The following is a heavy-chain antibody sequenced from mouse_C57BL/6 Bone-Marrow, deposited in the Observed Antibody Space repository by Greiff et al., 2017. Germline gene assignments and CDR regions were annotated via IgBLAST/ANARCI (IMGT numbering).Heavy chain of an antibody. CDR2: IDPENGDT. J-gene: IGHJ2*01. D-gene: IGHD2-1*01. CDR1: GFNIKDDY. V-gene: IGHV14-4*01. Sequence: EVQLQQSGAELVRPGASVKLSCTASGFNIKDDYMHWVKQRPEQGLEWIGWIDPENGDTEYASKFQGKATITADTSSNTAYLQLSSLTSEDTAVYYCTGLLYPRYFDYWGQDTTLTVSS. CDR3: TGLLYPRYFDY.